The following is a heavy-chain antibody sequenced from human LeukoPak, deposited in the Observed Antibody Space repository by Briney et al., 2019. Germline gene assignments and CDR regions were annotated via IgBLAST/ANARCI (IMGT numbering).Heavy chain of an antibody. CDR2: IIPIFGTA. V-gene: IGHV1-69*13. CDR1: GGTFSSYA. J-gene: IGHJ4*02. CDR3: ARARGESGPPDY. Sequence: SVKVSCKASGGTFSSYAISWVRQAPGQGLEWMGGIIPIFGTANYAQKFQGRVTITADESTSTAYMELSGLRSEDTAVYYCARARGESGPPDYWGQGTLVTVSS. D-gene: IGHD5-12*01.